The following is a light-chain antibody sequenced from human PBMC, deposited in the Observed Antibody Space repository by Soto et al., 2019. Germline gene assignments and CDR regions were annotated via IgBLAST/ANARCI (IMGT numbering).Light chain of an antibody. J-gene: IGKJ1*01. V-gene: IGKV3-20*01. Sequence: EIVLTQSPGTLSLSPGERATLSCRASQSVSSSYLAWYQQKPGQAPRLLIYDTSSRATGIPDRFSGSWSGTDFTLAISRLEPEDCAVYYCQQCGSSPSFGQGTKVELK. CDR3: QQCGSSPS. CDR2: DTS. CDR1: QSVSSSY.